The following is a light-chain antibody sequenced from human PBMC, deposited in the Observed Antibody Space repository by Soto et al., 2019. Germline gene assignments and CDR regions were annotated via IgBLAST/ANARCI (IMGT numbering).Light chain of an antibody. J-gene: IGKJ4*01. CDR1: QSVSSY. CDR3: QQRSNWPPGVSLT. Sequence: EIVLTQSPATLSLSPGERATLSCRASQSVSSYLAWYQQKPGQDPRLLIYDASNRATGIPARFSGSGSGTDFTLTISSLEPEDFAVYYCQQRSNWPPGVSLTFGGGTKVEIK. V-gene: IGKV3-11*01. CDR2: DAS.